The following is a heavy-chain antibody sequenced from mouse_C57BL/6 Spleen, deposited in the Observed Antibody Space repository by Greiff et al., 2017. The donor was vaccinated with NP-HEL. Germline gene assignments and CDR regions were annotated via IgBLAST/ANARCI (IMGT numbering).Heavy chain of an antibody. CDR3: ARGYDYDVPFAY. CDR2: IDPSDSYT. D-gene: IGHD2-4*01. J-gene: IGHJ3*01. CDR1: GYTFTSYW. Sequence: QVQLQQSGAELVKPGASVKLSCKASGYTFTSYWMQWVKQRPGQGLEWIGEIDPSDSYTNYNQKFKGKATLTVDTSSRTAYMQLSGLTSEDSAVYYCARGYDYDVPFAYWGQGTLVTVSA. V-gene: IGHV1-50*01.